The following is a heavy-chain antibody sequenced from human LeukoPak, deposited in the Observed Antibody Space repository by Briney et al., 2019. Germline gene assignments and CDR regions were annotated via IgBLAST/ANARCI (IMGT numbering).Heavy chain of an antibody. CDR1: GYTLTGYY. J-gene: IGHJ5*02. CDR3: ARDLGYCSSTRCYGNWFDP. CDR2: INPNNGDT. V-gene: IGHV1-2*02. Sequence: ASVEVSCKASGYTLTGYYMHWVRQAPGQGLEWMGWINPNNGDTNYAQKFQGRVTMTRDTSISTAYMELSRLKSDDTAVYYCARDLGYCSSTRCYGNWFDPWGQGTRVTVSS. D-gene: IGHD2-2*01.